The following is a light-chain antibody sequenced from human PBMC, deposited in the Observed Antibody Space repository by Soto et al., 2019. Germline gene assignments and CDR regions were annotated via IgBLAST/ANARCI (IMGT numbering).Light chain of an antibody. CDR3: QQYYSSPFT. CDR2: WAS. J-gene: IGKJ3*01. V-gene: IGKV4-1*01. CDR1: QSVLYSSNNKNY. Sequence: DIVMTQSPDSLAVSLGERATINCKSSQSVLYSSNNKNYLAWYQQKPGPPPKLLIYWASTRESGGPDRFSGSGSGTDFTLTISSLQAADVAVYYCQQYYSSPFTFGPRTKVDIK.